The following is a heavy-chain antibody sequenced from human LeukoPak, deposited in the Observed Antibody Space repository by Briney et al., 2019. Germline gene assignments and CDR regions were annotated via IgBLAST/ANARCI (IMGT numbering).Heavy chain of an antibody. V-gene: IGHV1-18*01. CDR1: GYTFTKYG. J-gene: IGHJ4*02. CDR3: ARRYCSGSSCYSSFDY. D-gene: IGHD2-15*01. CDR2: ISAYNGNT. Sequence: GASVKVSCKASGYTFTKYGISWVRQAPGQGLEWMGWISAYNGNTKYAQKFQDRVTMTTDTSTSTAYMELRSLRSDDTDVYYCARRYCSGSSCYSSFDYWGQGTLVTVSS.